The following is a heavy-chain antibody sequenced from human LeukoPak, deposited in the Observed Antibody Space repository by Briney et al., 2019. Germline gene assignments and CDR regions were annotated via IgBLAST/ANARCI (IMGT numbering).Heavy chain of an antibody. CDR3: ARGDYYDSSGYYGY. D-gene: IGHD3-22*01. V-gene: IGHV1-18*04. Sequence: VASVKVSCKPSGYTFIHHYIHWVRQAPGQGLEWMGWISAYNGNTNYAQKLQGRVTMTTDTSTSTAYMELRSLRSDDTAVYYCARGDYYDSSGYYGYWGQGTLVTVSS. J-gene: IGHJ4*02. CDR2: ISAYNGNT. CDR1: GYTFIHHY.